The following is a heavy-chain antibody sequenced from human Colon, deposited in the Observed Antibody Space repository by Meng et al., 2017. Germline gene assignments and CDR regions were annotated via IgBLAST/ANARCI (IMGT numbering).Heavy chain of an antibody. CDR1: GYSISSGYY. Sequence: SETLSLTCTVSGYSISSGYYWCWIRQPPGKGLEWIGIIYRSGSTSYNPSLESRVNISVDTSKNQFSLRLNSVTAADTAVYYCARDYGGRRNYYGMDVWGQGTAVTVSS. J-gene: IGHJ6*02. V-gene: IGHV4-38-2*02. CDR2: IYRSGST. D-gene: IGHD3-16*01. CDR3: ARDYGGRRNYYGMDV.